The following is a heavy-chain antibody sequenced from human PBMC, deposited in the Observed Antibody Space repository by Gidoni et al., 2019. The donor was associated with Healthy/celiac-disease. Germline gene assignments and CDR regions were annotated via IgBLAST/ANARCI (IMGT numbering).Heavy chain of an antibody. CDR3: AKNYYGSGSYSYDAFDI. D-gene: IGHD3-10*01. J-gene: IGHJ3*02. CDR1: GFTFSSYA. CDR2: ISGSGGST. Sequence: EVQLLESGGGLVQPGGSLRLYCAASGFTFSSYAMGWVRQAPGKGLEWVSAISGSGGSTYYADSVKGRFTISRDNSKNTLYLQMNSLRAEDTAVYYCAKNYYGSGSYSYDAFDIWGQGTMVTVSS. V-gene: IGHV3-23*01.